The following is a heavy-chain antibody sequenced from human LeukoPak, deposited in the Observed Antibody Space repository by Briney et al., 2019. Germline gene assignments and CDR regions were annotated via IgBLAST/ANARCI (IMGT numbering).Heavy chain of an antibody. Sequence: PSETLSLTCTVSSYSISSGYYWGWIRQPPGKGLEWIGSIHHSGNTYYNPSIKSRVIISIDTSKNQFSLNVRSVTAADTAVYYCARVPHGETIFGVVLYWFDPWGQGTLVTVYS. V-gene: IGHV4-38-2*02. CDR2: IHHSGNT. J-gene: IGHJ5*02. D-gene: IGHD3-3*01. CDR3: ARVPHGETIFGVVLYWFDP. CDR1: SYSISSGYY.